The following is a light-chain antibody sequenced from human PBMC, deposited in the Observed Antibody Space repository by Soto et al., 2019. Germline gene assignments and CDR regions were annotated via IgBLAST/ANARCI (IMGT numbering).Light chain of an antibody. CDR1: QSVLYSSDNKNY. Sequence: DIVMTQSPESLTLSLGERATINCKSSQSVLYSSDNKNYLAWYQQRPGQPPKLIVYGAGTRESGVPDRFSGSGSETDFTLTIDSLQAEDVAVYFCQQYHTTPLTFGGGTKVEIK. V-gene: IGKV4-1*01. CDR2: GAG. J-gene: IGKJ4*01. CDR3: QQYHTTPLT.